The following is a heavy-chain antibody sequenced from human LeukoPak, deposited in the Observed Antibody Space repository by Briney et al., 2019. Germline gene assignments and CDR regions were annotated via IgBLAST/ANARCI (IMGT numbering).Heavy chain of an antibody. D-gene: IGHD6-13*01. CDR3: ARGKEASSWYYFDY. CDR2: IIPIFGTA. J-gene: IGHJ4*02. Sequence: SAKVSFKASGGTFSSYAISWVRQAPGQGLEWMGGIIPIFGTANYAQKFQGRVTITADESTSTAYMELSSLRSEDTAVYYCARGKEASSWYYFDYWGQGTLVTVSS. CDR1: GGTFSSYA. V-gene: IGHV1-69*13.